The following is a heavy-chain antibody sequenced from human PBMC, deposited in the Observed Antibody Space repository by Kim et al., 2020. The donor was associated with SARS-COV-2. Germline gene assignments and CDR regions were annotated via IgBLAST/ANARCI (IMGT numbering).Heavy chain of an antibody. D-gene: IGHD6-13*01. Sequence: ASVKVSCKASGYVFTTYAIHWVRQAPGQRLEWMGWIDADNGNTKYSQKFQGRVSITRDTSAKTAYMEVSSLRSEDTAVYYCARGGISSWPTDYWGQGTLVTVS. V-gene: IGHV1-3*01. J-gene: IGHJ4*02. CDR2: IDADNGNT. CDR3: ARGGISSWPTDY. CDR1: GYVFTTYA.